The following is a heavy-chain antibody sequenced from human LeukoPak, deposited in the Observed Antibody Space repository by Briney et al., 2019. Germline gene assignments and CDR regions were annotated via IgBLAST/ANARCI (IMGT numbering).Heavy chain of an antibody. CDR2: ISGYNGNT. D-gene: IGHD3-22*01. J-gene: IGHJ3*01. Sequence: ASVKVSCKTFGYTFNIYGISWVRQAPGQGLEWMGWISGYNGNTNYAQKIQGRVTMTTDTSTNTAYMELKSLRSDDTAAYYCARGSLDSSGYYLGAFDLWGQGTVVTVSS. CDR3: ARGSLDSSGYYLGAFDL. V-gene: IGHV1-18*01. CDR1: GYTFNIYG.